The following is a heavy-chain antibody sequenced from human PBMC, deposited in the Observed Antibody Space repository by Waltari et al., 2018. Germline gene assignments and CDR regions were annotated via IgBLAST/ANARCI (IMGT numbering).Heavy chain of an antibody. Sequence: EVQLLESGGGLIQPGGSLRLSFSASGTIFSANYMNWVGQAPGKVTQGVSVIYSAGRTDYADSVKGRFTISRDNTKNTVYLQMNNLKTEDTAVYYCARPGEGPSSHWGQGTLVTVSS. CDR1: GTIFSANY. J-gene: IGHJ4*02. D-gene: IGHD4-17*01. V-gene: IGHV3-53*01. CDR3: ARPGEGPSSH. CDR2: IYSAGRT.